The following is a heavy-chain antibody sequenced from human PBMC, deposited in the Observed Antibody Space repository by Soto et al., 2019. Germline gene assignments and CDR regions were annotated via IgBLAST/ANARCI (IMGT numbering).Heavy chain of an antibody. CDR1: GGSFSGYY. CDR2: INHSGST. CDR3: ARVGALRPNGMDF. D-gene: IGHD3-16*01. J-gene: IGHJ6*02. V-gene: IGHV4-34*01. Sequence: PSETLSLTCAVYGGSFSGYYWSWIRQPPGKGLEWIGEINHSGSTNYNPSLKSRVTISVDTSKNQFSLKLSSVTAADTAVYYCARVGALRPNGMDFWGQGTTVTLFS.